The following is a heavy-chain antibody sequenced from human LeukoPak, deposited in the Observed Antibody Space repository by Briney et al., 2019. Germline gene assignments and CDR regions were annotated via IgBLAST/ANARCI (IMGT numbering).Heavy chain of an antibody. Sequence: GESLRLSCAASGFTFSNAWMSWVRQAPGKGLEWVGRIKSKTDGGTTDYAAPVKGRFTISRDDSKNTLYLQMNSLKTEDTAVYYCTTARLYYYYGMDVWGKGTTVTVSS. J-gene: IGHJ6*04. D-gene: IGHD5-12*01. CDR3: TTARLYYYYGMDV. V-gene: IGHV3-15*01. CDR1: GFTFSNAW. CDR2: IKSKTDGGTT.